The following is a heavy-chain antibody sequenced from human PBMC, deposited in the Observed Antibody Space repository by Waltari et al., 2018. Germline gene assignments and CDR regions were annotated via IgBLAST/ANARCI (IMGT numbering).Heavy chain of an antibody. CDR3: ASAPGGEFYYYGMDV. Sequence: QVQLVQSGAEVKKPGSSVKVSCKASGGTFSSYAISWVRQAPGQGLEWMGGIIPILGIANYAQKCQGRVTITADKSTSTAYMELSSLRSEDTAVYYCASAPGGEFYYYGMDVWGQGTTVTVSS. J-gene: IGHJ6*02. CDR2: IIPILGIA. D-gene: IGHD3-16*01. CDR1: GGTFSSYA. V-gene: IGHV1-69*10.